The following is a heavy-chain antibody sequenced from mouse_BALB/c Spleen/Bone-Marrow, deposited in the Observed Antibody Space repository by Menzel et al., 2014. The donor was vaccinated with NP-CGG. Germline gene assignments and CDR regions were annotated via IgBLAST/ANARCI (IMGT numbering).Heavy chain of an antibody. CDR3: ARSEGIYYYGSSYALDY. CDR2: ISCYNGAT. Sequence: LVKTGASVKISCRASDYSFTDYYMHWVKQTHGKSLEWIGYISCYNGATSYNQKFKGKATFTVDTSSSTAYMQFSSLTSEDPAVYYCARSEGIYYYGSSYALDYWGQGTSVTASS. CDR1: DYSFTDYY. V-gene: IGHV1S34*01. J-gene: IGHJ4*01. D-gene: IGHD1-1*01.